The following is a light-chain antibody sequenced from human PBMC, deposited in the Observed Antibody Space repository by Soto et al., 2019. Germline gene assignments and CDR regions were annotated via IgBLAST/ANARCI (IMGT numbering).Light chain of an antibody. CDR3: GSWDSSLCAYV. Sequence: QSVLTHPRSQFAAPGLNVTLSCSGSRFNIGGKSVSWYQQLPGTSPTLLIYDDNKGPSGIPSRFPGYKTGTPANLGLSGFQTGHEADYYCGSWDSSLCAYVFGTGTKVTVL. V-gene: IGLV1-51*01. J-gene: IGLJ1*01. CDR1: RFNIGGKS. CDR2: DDN.